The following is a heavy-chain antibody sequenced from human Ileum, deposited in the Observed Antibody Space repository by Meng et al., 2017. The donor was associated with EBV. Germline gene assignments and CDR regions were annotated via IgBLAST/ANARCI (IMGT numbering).Heavy chain of an antibody. CDR1: GYTFTDYG. CDR3: ARVVEGATSWLDR. J-gene: IGHJ5*02. D-gene: IGHD1-26*01. Sequence: QVQLVQSGAEVKKPGASVKVSCKASGYTFTDYGITWVRQAPGQGLEWMGWISSYSGNTKYAQKFQGRVTMTTDTFTTTTYMELRSLRSDDTAVYYCARVVEGATSWLDRWGQGTLVTVSS. CDR2: ISSYSGNT. V-gene: IGHV1-18*01.